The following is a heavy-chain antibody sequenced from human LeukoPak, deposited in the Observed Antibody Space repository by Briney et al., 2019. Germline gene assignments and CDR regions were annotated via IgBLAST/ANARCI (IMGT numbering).Heavy chain of an antibody. V-gene: IGHV1-8*01. J-gene: IGHJ5*02. CDR1: GYTFTSYD. D-gene: IGHD3-10*01. CDR3: ARGQSGSGSYVWFDP. Sequence: GASVKVSCKASGYTFTSYDINWVRQATGQGLEWMGWMNPNSGNTGHAQKFQGRVTMTRNTSISTAYMELSSLRSEDTAVYYCARGQSGSGSYVWFDPWGQGTLVTVSS. CDR2: MNPNSGNT.